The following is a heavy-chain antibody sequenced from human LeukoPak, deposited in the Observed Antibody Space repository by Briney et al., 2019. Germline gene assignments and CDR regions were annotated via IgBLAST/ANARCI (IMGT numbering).Heavy chain of an antibody. V-gene: IGHV1-3*01. CDR1: GYTFTSYP. J-gene: IGHJ4*02. D-gene: IGHD1-1*01. CDR2: INPGDGNT. Sequence: ASVKVSCKASGYTFTSYPMHWVRQAPGQRLEWMGWINPGDGNTKYSQKFQGRVTITRDTSASTAYMELSSLRSEDLAVYYCARDLNWYFDYWGQGTLVTVSS. CDR3: ARDLNWYFDY.